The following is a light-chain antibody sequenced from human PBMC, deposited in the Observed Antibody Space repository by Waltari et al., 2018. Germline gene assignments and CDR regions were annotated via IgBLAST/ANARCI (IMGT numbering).Light chain of an antibody. Sequence: EVVLTQSPATLSLSPGERATLSCRARQSVYNFLAWYQQKPGQAPRLLIYEASQRATGIPARFSGSGSGTDFTLTISNLEPEDVAVYYCQQRANWPPLTFGGGTKVEIK. CDR3: QQRANWPPLT. V-gene: IGKV3-11*01. CDR1: QSVYNF. J-gene: IGKJ4*01. CDR2: EAS.